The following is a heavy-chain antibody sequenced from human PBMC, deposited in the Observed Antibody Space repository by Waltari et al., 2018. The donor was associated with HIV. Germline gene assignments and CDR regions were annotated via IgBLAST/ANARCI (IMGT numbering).Heavy chain of an antibody. D-gene: IGHD2-2*01. CDR2: INAGNGNT. V-gene: IGHV1-3*01. CDR1: GYTFTSYA. CDR3: ARGVGVVPAAPSYNWFDP. Sequence: QVQLVQSGAEVKKPGASVKVSCKASGYTFTSYAMHWVRQAPGQRLEWMGWINAGNGNTKYSQKFQGRVTITRDTSASTAYMELSSLRSEDTAVYYCARGVGVVPAAPSYNWFDPWGQGTLVTVSS. J-gene: IGHJ5*02.